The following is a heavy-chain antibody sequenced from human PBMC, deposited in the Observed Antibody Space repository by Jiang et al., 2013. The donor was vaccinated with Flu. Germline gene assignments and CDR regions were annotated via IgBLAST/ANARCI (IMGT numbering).Heavy chain of an antibody. CDR1: GYFLASEYF. V-gene: IGHV4-38-2*02. J-gene: IGHJ4*02. CDR2: LHHTGSR. Sequence: GPGLVKPSETLSLTCSVSGYFLASEYFWGWIRQPPGQGLEWVGTLHHTGSRYSNPSLKTRVTMSVDTYKNQFSLRLTSVTAADTAVYYCARVVPVGGNDFWGPGTLVTVST. D-gene: IGHD1-26*01. CDR3: ARVVPVGGNDF.